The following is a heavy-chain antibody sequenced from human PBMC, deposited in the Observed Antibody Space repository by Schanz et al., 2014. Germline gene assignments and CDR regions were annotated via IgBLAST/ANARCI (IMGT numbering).Heavy chain of an antibody. D-gene: IGHD4-17*01. CDR3: ARIIDGDYLY. Sequence: QVRLVQSGAEVKKPGSSVKVSCKSSGATFNSYAFGWVRQAPGQGFEWVGSIIPPLRQTRYAQKFEERVIITADTSTTTVYMDLASLTSDDTAVYFCARIIDGDYLYWGQRTLVTVSS. CDR1: GATFNSYA. CDR2: IIPPLRQT. J-gene: IGHJ4*02. V-gene: IGHV1-69*04.